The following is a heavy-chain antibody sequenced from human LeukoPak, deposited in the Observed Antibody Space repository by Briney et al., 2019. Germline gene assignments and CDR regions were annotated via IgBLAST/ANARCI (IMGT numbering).Heavy chain of an antibody. CDR2: ISYDGSNK. Sequence: GGSLRLSCAASGFTFSSYAMHWVRQAPGKGLEWVAVISYDGSNKYYADSVKGRFTISRDNSRNTLYLQMNSLRAEDTAVYYCAKQFVDIWGQGTLVTVSS. CDR3: AKQFVDI. D-gene: IGHD5-24*01. V-gene: IGHV3-30-3*02. CDR1: GFTFSSYA. J-gene: IGHJ5*02.